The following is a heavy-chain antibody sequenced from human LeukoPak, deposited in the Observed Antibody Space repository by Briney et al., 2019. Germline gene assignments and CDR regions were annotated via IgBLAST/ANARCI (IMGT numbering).Heavy chain of an antibody. Sequence: TGGSLRLSCAASGVIFNNFAFHWVRQAPGKGLEWVASLKSDGSANNYVGSVRGRFIISRDNAKNSLYLHLNSLGAEDTAIYYCVKGGTWDTDYWGQGTLVIVSS. CDR1: GVIFNNFA. J-gene: IGHJ4*02. D-gene: IGHD1-26*01. CDR3: VKGGTWDTDY. V-gene: IGHV3-7*03. CDR2: LKSDGSAN.